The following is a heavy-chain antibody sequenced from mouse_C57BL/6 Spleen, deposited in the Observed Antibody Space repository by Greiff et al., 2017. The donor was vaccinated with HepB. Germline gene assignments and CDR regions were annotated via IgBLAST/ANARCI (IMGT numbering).Heavy chain of an antibody. J-gene: IGHJ4*01. CDR1: GYTFTSYW. D-gene: IGHD1-1*01. Sequence: QVQLQQPGAELVMPGASVKLSCKASGYTFTSYWMHWVKQRPGQGLEWIGEIDPSDSYTNYNQKFKGKSTLTVDKSSSTAYMQLSSLTSEDSAVYYCARRLITTVVAHYYAMDYWGQRTSVTVSS. V-gene: IGHV1-69*01. CDR2: IDPSDSYT. CDR3: ARRLITTVVAHYYAMDY.